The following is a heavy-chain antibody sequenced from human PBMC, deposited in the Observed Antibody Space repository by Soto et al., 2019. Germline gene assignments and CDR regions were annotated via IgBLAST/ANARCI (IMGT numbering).Heavy chain of an antibody. CDR3: ARSPEYSSSPFDY. CDR2: IYYSGST. D-gene: IGHD6-6*01. J-gene: IGHJ4*02. CDR1: GGSISSYY. Sequence: ETLSLTCTVSGGSISSYYWSWIRQPPGKGLEWIGYIYYSGSTNYNPSLKSRVTISVDTSKNQFSLKLSSVTAADTAVYYCARSPEYSSSPFDYWGQGTLVTVSS. V-gene: IGHV4-59*08.